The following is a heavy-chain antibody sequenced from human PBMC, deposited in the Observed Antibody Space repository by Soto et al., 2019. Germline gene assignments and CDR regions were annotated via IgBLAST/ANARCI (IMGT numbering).Heavy chain of an antibody. V-gene: IGHV1-8*01. CDR3: ARDGYCSGGSCYQGGFDP. D-gene: IGHD2-15*01. Sequence: GASVKVSCKASGYTFTSYDINWARQATGQGLEWMGWMNPNSGNTGYAQKFQGRVTMTRNTSISTAYMELSSLRSEDTAVYYCARDGYCSGGSCYQGGFDPWGQGTLVTVSS. CDR1: GYTFTSYD. CDR2: MNPNSGNT. J-gene: IGHJ5*02.